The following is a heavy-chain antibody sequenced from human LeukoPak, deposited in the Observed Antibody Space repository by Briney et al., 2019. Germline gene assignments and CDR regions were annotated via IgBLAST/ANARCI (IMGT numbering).Heavy chain of an antibody. CDR1: GGSFSGYY. CDR2: INHSGST. D-gene: IGHD6-13*01. Sequence: PLETLSLTCAVYGGSFSGYYWSWIRQPPGKGLEWIGEINHSGSTNYNPSLKSRVTISVDTSKNQFSLKLSSVTAADTAVYYCARGKRGYSSSWYDYWGKGTLVTVSS. V-gene: IGHV4-34*01. J-gene: IGHJ4*02. CDR3: ARGKRGYSSSWYDY.